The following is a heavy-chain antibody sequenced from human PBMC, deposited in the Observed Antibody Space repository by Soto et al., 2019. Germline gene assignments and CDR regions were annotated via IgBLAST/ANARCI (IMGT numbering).Heavy chain of an antibody. Sequence: SVKVSFKASGGTFSSYAISWVRQAPGQGLEWMGGIIPIFGTANYAQKFQGRVTITADKSTSTAYMELSSLRSEDTAVYYCAREVPAAKCMAVWGQGTTVPVSS. J-gene: IGHJ6*02. CDR3: AREVPAAKCMAV. V-gene: IGHV1-69*06. CDR1: GGTFSSYA. D-gene: IGHD2-2*01. CDR2: IIPIFGTA.